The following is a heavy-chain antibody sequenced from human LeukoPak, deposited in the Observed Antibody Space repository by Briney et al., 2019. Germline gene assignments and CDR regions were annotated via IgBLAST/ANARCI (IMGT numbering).Heavy chain of an antibody. CDR2: IYYGGNT. J-gene: IGHJ4*02. V-gene: IGHV4-39*07. Sequence: KPSETLSLTCTVSGGFISSSGYYWGWIRQPPGKGLEWIGSIYYGGNTYYNPSLKSRVTISVDTSKNQFSLKLSSVTAADTAVYYCARELVGATDYWGQGTLVTVSS. CDR3: ARELVGATDY. D-gene: IGHD1-26*01. CDR1: GGFISSSGYY.